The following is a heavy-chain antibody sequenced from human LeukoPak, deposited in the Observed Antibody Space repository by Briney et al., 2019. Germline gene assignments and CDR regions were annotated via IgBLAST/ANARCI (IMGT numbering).Heavy chain of an antibody. J-gene: IGHJ4*02. CDR3: ATNLNYDREFDY. D-gene: IGHD3-22*01. CDR2: IKQDGSEK. Sequence: GGSLRLSCAASGFTFSSYWMSWVRQAPGKGLEWVANIKQDGSEKYYVDSVKGRFTISRDNAKNSLYLQMNSLGAEDTAVYYCATNLNYDREFDYWGQGTLVTVSS. V-gene: IGHV3-7*02. CDR1: GFTFSSYW.